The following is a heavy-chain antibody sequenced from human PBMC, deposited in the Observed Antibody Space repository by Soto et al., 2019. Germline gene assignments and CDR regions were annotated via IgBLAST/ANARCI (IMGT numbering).Heavy chain of an antibody. V-gene: IGHV4-31*03. Sequence: QVQLQESGPGLVKPSQTLSLTCTVSGGSISSGGYYWSWIRQHPGKGLEWIGYIYYSGSTYYNPSVKRRVTISVDTSKNQFSLKLSSVTAADTAVYYCARGKEGQYCSGGSCWNWFDPWGQGTLVTVSS. CDR1: GGSISSGGYY. J-gene: IGHJ5*02. CDR3: ARGKEGQYCSGGSCWNWFDP. CDR2: IYYSGST. D-gene: IGHD2-15*01.